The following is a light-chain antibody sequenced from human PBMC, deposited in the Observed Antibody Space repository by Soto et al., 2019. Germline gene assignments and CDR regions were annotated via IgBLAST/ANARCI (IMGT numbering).Light chain of an antibody. CDR2: GAS. Sequence: EIVLTQSPGTLSLSPGERATLSCRASQSVSSNYLAWYQQKPGQAPRLLIYGASSRAPGIPDRFSGSGSGTDFTITIGRLEPEDFEVYYCQQYSSSRTFGQGTKVEIK. CDR1: QSVSSNY. J-gene: IGKJ1*01. CDR3: QQYSSSRT. V-gene: IGKV3-20*01.